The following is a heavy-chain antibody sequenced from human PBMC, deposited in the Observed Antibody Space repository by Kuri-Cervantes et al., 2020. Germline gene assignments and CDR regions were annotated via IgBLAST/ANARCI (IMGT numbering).Heavy chain of an antibody. V-gene: IGHV3-33*03. D-gene: IGHD5-24*01. Sequence: GESLKISCAASGFTFSSYGMHWVRQAPGKGLEWVAVIWYDGSNKYYADSVKGRFTIPRDNAKNSLYLQMNSLRAEDTAVYYCARWRSSRRDGLDYWGQGTLVTVSS. CDR3: ARWRSSRRDGLDY. J-gene: IGHJ4*02. CDR1: GFTFSSYG. CDR2: IWYDGSNK.